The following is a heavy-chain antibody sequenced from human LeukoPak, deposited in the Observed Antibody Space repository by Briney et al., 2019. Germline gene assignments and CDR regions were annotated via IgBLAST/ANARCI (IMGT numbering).Heavy chain of an antibody. CDR1: GFTFSTYW. CDR3: ARVGSGDLFFDY. D-gene: IGHD4-17*01. CDR2: INQDGSEK. V-gene: IGHV3-7*04. Sequence: GGSLRLSCAASGFTFSTYWMSWVRQSPGKGLEWVANINQDGSEKQYVDSVKGRFTIPRDDAKKSLYLQMNSLRVDDTAVYYCARVGSGDLFFDYWGQGTLVTVSS. J-gene: IGHJ4*02.